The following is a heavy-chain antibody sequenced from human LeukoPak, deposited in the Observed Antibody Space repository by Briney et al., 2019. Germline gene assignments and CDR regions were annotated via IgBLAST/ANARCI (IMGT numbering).Heavy chain of an antibody. D-gene: IGHD6-19*01. V-gene: IGHV3-11*04. CDR1: GFTFSDYY. CDR2: ISSSGSTI. Sequence: GGSLRLSCAASGFTFSDYYMSWIRQAPGKGLEWVSYISSSGSTIYYADSVKGRFTISRDNAKNSLYLQMNSRRAEDTAVYYCARDSEQWLPVDDAFDIWGQGTMVTVSS. CDR3: ARDSEQWLPVDDAFDI. J-gene: IGHJ3*02.